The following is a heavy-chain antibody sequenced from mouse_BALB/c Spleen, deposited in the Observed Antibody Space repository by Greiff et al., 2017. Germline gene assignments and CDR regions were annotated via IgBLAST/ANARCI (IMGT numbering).Heavy chain of an antibody. J-gene: IGHJ3*01. D-gene: IGHD2-3*01. CDR1: GFSLTSYG. CDR3: ARDGGWLPAWFAY. V-gene: IGHV2-9*02. Sequence: VKLMESGPGLVAPSQSLSITCTVSGFSLTSYGVHWVRQPPGKGLEWLGVIWAGGSTNYNSALMSRLSISKDNSKSQVFLKMNSLQTDDTAMYYCARDGGWLPAWFAYWGQGTLVTVSA. CDR2: IWAGGST.